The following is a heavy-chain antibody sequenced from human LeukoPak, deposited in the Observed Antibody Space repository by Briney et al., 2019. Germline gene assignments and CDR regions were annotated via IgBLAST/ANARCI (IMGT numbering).Heavy chain of an antibody. CDR3: TRDRRLWYYDSSGYYYSDY. CDR2: IRSKAYGGTT. D-gene: IGHD3-22*01. J-gene: IGHJ4*02. Sequence: GGSLRLSCAASGFTFSSYAMSWVRQAPGKGLEWVGSIRSKAYGGTTEYAASVKGRFTISRDDSKSIAYLQMNSLKTEDTAVYYCTRDRRLWYYDSSGYYYSDYWGQGTLVAVSS. CDR1: GFTFSSYA. V-gene: IGHV3-49*04.